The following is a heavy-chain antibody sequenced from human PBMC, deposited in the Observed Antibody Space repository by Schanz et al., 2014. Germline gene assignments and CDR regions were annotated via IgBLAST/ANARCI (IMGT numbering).Heavy chain of an antibody. Sequence: QVPLQESGPGLVKPSQTLSLTCAVSGGSISSGGYSWSWIRQPPGKGLEWIGYIFFRGSTYYNPSLKSRVTISIDPSKNQFSLRLTSVTAADTAVYYCYGMDVWGQGTTVTVSS. J-gene: IGHJ6*02. V-gene: IGHV4-30-4*07. CDR3: YGMDV. CDR2: IFFRGST. CDR1: GGSISSGGYS.